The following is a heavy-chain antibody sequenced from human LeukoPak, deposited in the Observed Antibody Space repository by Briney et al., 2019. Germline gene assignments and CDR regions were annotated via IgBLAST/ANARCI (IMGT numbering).Heavy chain of an antibody. Sequence: ASVKVSCKASGYTFTGYYMHWVRQAPGQGLEWMGWINPNSGGTNYAQKFQGRVTMTRDTSISTAYMELSRLRSDDTAVYYCARDCTWYSSSGPIGYMDVWGKGTTVTVSS. D-gene: IGHD6-6*01. CDR3: ARDCTWYSSSGPIGYMDV. CDR1: GYTFTGYY. V-gene: IGHV1-2*02. J-gene: IGHJ6*03. CDR2: INPNSGGT.